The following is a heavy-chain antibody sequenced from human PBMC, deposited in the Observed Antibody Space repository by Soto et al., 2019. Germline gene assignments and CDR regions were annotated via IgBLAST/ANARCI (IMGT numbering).Heavy chain of an antibody. V-gene: IGHV5-51*01. CDR3: ARRSYCDGDCTRSPYDYYGMDV. D-gene: IGHD2-21*02. CDR1: GYSFTSYW. J-gene: IGHJ6*02. Sequence: EVQLVQSGAEVKKPGESLKISCKGSGYSFTSYWIVWVRQMPGKGLEWMGYIYPGDSETRYSPSLQGQVTMSADKSTSTAYLQWSSLKASDTAMYYCARRSYCDGDCTRSPYDYYGMDVWGQGTTVTVSS. CDR2: IYPGDSET.